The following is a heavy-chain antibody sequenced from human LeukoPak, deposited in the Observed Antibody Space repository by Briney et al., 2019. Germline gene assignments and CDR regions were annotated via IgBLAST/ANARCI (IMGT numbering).Heavy chain of an antibody. D-gene: IGHD2-2*01. CDR2: INPSGCST. Sequence: ASVKVSCKASGYTFTSYYMHWVRQAPGQGLEWMGIINPSGCSTSYAQKFQGRVTMTRDTSTSTVYMELSSLRSEDTAVYYCARDQNIVVVPAAGYYYYYYMDVWGKGPTVTISS. V-gene: IGHV1-46*01. J-gene: IGHJ6*03. CDR3: ARDQNIVVVPAAGYYYYYYMDV. CDR1: GYTFTSYY.